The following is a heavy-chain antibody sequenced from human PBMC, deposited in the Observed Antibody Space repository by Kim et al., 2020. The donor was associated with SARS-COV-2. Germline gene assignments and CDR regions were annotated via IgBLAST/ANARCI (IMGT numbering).Heavy chain of an antibody. CDR3: ARGDIFTEAYCLYV. D-gene: IGHD3-9*01. J-gene: IGHJ6*02. V-gene: IGHV3-48*02. CDR2: ISISGRTI. CDR1: GFSFNSYN. Sequence: GGSLRLSCVASGFSFNSYNMNWVRQAPGKGLEWVAYISISGRTIYHADSVKGRFIISRDNAKNSLYLQMNSLSDEDSAIYFCARGDIFTEAYCLYVWGQG.